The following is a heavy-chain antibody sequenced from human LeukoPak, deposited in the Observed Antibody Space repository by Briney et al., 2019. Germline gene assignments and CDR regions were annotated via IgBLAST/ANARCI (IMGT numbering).Heavy chain of an antibody. CDR2: IYHSGST. V-gene: IGHV4-38-2*02. CDR1: GYSISSGYY. Sequence: PSETLSLTCTVSGYSISSGYYWGWIRQPPGKGLEWIGGIYHSGSTYYNPSLKSRVTISVDTSKNQFSLKLSSVTAADTAVYYCARVVTMIVVVNPGGLFDYWGQGTLVTVSS. D-gene: IGHD3-22*01. J-gene: IGHJ4*02. CDR3: ARVVTMIVVVNPGGLFDY.